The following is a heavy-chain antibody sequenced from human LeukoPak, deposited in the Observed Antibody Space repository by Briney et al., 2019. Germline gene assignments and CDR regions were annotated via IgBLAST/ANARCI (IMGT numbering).Heavy chain of an antibody. J-gene: IGHJ4*02. CDR3: AKDPRDHSYGWSWRYFDY. D-gene: IGHD5-18*01. CDR1: GFTFSSYV. Sequence: GGSLRLSCAASGFTFSSYVMHWVRQAPGKGLEWVAFIRYDGTNKYYAYSVNGRFTISRDNSKNKLYLQMKILRAEDTAVYYCAKDPRDHSYGWSWRYFDYWGQGTLVTASS. V-gene: IGHV3-30*02. CDR2: IRYDGTNK.